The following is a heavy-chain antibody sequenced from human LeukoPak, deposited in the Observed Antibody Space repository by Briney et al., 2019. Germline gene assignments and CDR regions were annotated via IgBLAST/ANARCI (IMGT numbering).Heavy chain of an antibody. CDR2: IDTYSGKT. CDR1: GYTYTTDG. CDR3: ARDRGIAEADSFDP. J-gene: IGHJ5*02. Sequence: ASVKVSCKASGYTYTTDGISWVRQAPGQGLEWMGWIDTYSGKTNYAQKFQGRVTMTSDTSTSTAYMELRSLRSDDTAVYSCARDRGIAEADSFDPWGQGTLVTVSS. D-gene: IGHD6-13*01. V-gene: IGHV1-18*01.